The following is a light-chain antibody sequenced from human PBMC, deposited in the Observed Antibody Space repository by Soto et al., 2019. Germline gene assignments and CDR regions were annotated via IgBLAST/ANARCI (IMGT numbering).Light chain of an antibody. Sequence: AIRMTQSPSSLSASTGDRVTITCRACQGISSYLAWYQQKPVKVPKHLIYAASTLQSGVPSRFSGSGSGTEFTLTISSLQPDDFSTYYCQHYNSYSEAFGQGTKVDIK. CDR1: QGISSY. V-gene: IGKV1-8*01. CDR3: QHYNSYSEA. J-gene: IGKJ1*01. CDR2: AAS.